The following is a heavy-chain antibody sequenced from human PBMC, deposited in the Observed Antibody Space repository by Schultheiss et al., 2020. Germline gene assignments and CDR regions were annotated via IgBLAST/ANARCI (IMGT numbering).Heavy chain of an antibody. V-gene: IGHV3-33*01. Sequence: GGSLRLSCAASGFTFSSYGMHWVRQAPGKGLEWVAVIWFDGSNKYYADSVKGRFTISRDNSKNTLYLQMNSLRAEDTAVYYCARDSRYSSSNGVAYWGQGTLVTVSS. CDR3: ARDSRYSSSNGVAY. CDR1: GFTFSSYG. J-gene: IGHJ4*02. CDR2: IWFDGSNK. D-gene: IGHD6-13*01.